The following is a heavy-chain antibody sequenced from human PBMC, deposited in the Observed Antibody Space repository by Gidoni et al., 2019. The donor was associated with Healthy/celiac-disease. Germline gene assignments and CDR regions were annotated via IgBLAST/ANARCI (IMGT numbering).Heavy chain of an antibody. Sequence: QVQLVESGGGVVQPGRSLRLSCAASGFTFSSYGMHWVRQAPGKGLEWVAVISYDVSNKYYADSVKGRFTISRDNSKNTLYLQMNSLRAEDTAVYYCAKDWNSSGWPYFEDYWGQGTLVTVSS. D-gene: IGHD6-19*01. CDR3: AKDWNSSGWPYFEDY. V-gene: IGHV3-30*18. CDR1: GFTFSSYG. CDR2: ISYDVSNK. J-gene: IGHJ4*02.